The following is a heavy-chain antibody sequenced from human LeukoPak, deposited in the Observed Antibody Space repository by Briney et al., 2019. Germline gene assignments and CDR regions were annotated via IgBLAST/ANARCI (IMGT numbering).Heavy chain of an antibody. Sequence: GGSLRLSCAASGFPLSRYWMHWVRQVPGKGKVWVSRINSDESITTYADSVKGRFTISRGNAKNTVYLQMNSLRAEDTAVCYCAREGTGSGTTDYYYYYGMDMWGQGTTVTVSS. CDR1: GFPLSRYW. CDR2: INSDESIT. CDR3: AREGTGSGTTDYYYYYGMDM. J-gene: IGHJ6*02. V-gene: IGHV3-74*01. D-gene: IGHD3-10*01.